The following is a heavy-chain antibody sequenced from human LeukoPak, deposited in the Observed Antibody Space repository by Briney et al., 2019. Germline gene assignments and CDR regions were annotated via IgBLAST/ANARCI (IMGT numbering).Heavy chain of an antibody. V-gene: IGHV3-23*01. CDR1: GFTFSSYA. CDR2: IIRSGGAT. CDR3: AKLLSPRYSAYDWHAFDI. D-gene: IGHD5-12*01. Sequence: GGSLRLSCAASGFTFSSYAMSWVRQAPGKGLEWVAAIIRSGGATYYADSVKGRFTISRDKSKNTPYLQLSSLRSEDPAVYYCAKLLSPRYSAYDWHAFDIWGQGTMVTVSS. J-gene: IGHJ3*02.